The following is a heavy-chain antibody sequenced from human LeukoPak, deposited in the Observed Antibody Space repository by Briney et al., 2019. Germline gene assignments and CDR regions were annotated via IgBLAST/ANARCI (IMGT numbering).Heavy chain of an antibody. V-gene: IGHV1-69*13. CDR2: IIPIIGTA. CDR3: ARDLPICTSTSCSPNCFDP. CDR1: GGTFSIYA. Sequence: SVKVSCKASGGTFSIYAINWVRQAPGQRLEWMGGIIPIIGTANYAQKFQGRVTITADESTSTAYMELSSLRSEDTAVYYCARDLPICTSTSCSPNCFDPWGQGTLVTVSS. J-gene: IGHJ5*02. D-gene: IGHD2-2*01.